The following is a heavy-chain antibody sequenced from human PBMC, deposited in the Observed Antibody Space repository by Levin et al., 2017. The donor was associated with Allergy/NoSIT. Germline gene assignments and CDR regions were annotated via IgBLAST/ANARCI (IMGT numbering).Heavy chain of an antibody. J-gene: IGHJ4*02. CDR1: GFIFSNYW. D-gene: IGHD1-26*01. CDR3: ARGVFTTGYYPDYFDY. Sequence: AGGSLRLSCAASGFIFSNYWMTWVRQAPGKGLERVANIKKDGSGKYYVDFVKGRFTISRDNAMNSLYLQMSSLRVEDTAVYYCARGVFTTGYYPDYFDYWGQGTLVTVSS. CDR2: IKKDGSGK. V-gene: IGHV3-7*01.